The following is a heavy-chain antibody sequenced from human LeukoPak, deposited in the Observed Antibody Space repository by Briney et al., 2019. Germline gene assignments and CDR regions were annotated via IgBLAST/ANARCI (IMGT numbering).Heavy chain of an antibody. CDR1: GGSISSSSYY. V-gene: IGHV4-39*01. D-gene: IGHD3-10*01. J-gene: IGHJ4*02. CDR2: IYYSGST. CDR3: ATMVRGVITNIDY. Sequence: SSEPLSLTCTVSGGSISSSSYYWGWIRQPPGKGLEWIGSIYYSGSTYYNPSLKSRVTISVDTSKNQFSLKLSSVTAADTAVYYCATMVRGVITNIDYWGQGTLVTVSS.